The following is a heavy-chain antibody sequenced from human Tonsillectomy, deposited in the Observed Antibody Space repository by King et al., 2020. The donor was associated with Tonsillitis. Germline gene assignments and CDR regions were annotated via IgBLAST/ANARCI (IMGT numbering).Heavy chain of an antibody. J-gene: IGHJ6*02. V-gene: IGHV3-9*01. CDR2: ISWNSGSI. D-gene: IGHD6-13*01. CDR3: AKAMSSRTLSPYYYGMDV. CDR1: GFTFDDYA. Sequence: QLQESGGGLVQPGRSLRLSCAASGFTFDDYAMHWVRQAPGKGLEWVSGISWNSGSIGYADSVKGRFTISRDNAKNSLYLQMNSLRPEDTAFYYCAKAMSSRTLSPYYYGMDVWGQGTTVTVSS.